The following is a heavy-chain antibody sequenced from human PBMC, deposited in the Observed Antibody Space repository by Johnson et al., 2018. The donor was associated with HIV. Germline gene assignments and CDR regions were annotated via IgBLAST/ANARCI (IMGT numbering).Heavy chain of an antibody. J-gene: IGHJ3*02. V-gene: IGHV3-33*08. CDR3: ANALGI. CDR2: IWFDGFNN. Sequence: QVQLVESGGGLVQPGGSLRLSCTASGFSLNSYDMHWVRQAPGKGLEWVAVIWFDGFNNYYGDSVKGRFTISRDNSKNTVYLQMNSLRTEDTAVYYCANALGIWGQGTMVTVSS. CDR1: GFSLNSYD.